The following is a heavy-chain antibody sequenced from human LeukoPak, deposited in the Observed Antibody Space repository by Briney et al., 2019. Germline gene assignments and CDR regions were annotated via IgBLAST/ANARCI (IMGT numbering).Heavy chain of an antibody. D-gene: IGHD5-24*01. V-gene: IGHV3-33*06. CDR1: GFTISSYG. Sequence: GGSLRLSYAATGFTISSYGMHWVRQAPGKGLEWVAVIWYDGSNKYYADSVKGRFTISRDNSKNTLYLQMNSLRAEDTAVYYCAKPIDGYNYLDYWGQGTLVTVSS. J-gene: IGHJ4*02. CDR3: AKPIDGYNYLDY. CDR2: IWYDGSNK.